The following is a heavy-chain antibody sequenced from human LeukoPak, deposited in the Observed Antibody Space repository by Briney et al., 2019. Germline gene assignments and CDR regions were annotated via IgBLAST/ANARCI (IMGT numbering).Heavy chain of an antibody. V-gene: IGHV3-23*01. Sequence: PGGSLRLSCAASGFTFSSYAMSWVRQAPGKGVEWVSAIIGSGGRTYYADSVKGRFIISRDNSKNTLYLQMNSLRAEDTAVYYCANTFSYDFWSGYQPFDYWGEGALVTVSS. CDR1: GFTFSSYA. CDR2: IIGSGGRT. J-gene: IGHJ4*02. CDR3: ANTFSYDFWSGYQPFDY. D-gene: IGHD3-3*01.